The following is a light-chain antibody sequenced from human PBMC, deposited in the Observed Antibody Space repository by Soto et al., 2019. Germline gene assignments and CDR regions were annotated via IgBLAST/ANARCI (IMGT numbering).Light chain of an antibody. CDR2: GAS. J-gene: IGKJ4*01. CDR1: QSVTSTY. CDR3: QQYNNWPLT. V-gene: IGKV3-15*01. Sequence: EIVLTQSPGTLSLSPGEKATLSCRASQSVTSTYLAWYQQKPGQAPRLLIYGASSRAIGIPARFSGSGSGTEFTLTISSLQSEDFAVYSCQQYNNWPLTFGGGTKVDIK.